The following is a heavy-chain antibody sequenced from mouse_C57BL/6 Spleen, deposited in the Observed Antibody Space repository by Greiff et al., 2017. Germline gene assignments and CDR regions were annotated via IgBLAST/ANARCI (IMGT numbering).Heavy chain of an antibody. D-gene: IGHD2-5*01. J-gene: IGHJ3*01. CDR1: GYTFTSYW. V-gene: IGHV1-61*01. Sequence: VQLQQPGAELVRPGSSVKLSCKASGYTFTSYWMDWVKQRPGQGLEWIGNIYPSDSETHYNQKFKDKATLAVDKSSSTAYMQLSSLTSEDSAVYDCARRVGYSNRFAYWGQGTLVTVSA. CDR3: ARRVGYSNRFAY. CDR2: IYPSDSET.